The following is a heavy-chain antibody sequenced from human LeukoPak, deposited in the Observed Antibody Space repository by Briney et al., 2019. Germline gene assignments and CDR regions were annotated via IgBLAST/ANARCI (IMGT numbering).Heavy chain of an antibody. CDR3: AKNPYEYYFDY. J-gene: IGHJ4*02. V-gene: IGHV1-2*02. CDR2: INPNSGDT. CDR1: GYTFTGYY. Sequence: GASVKVSCKASGYTFTGYYIHWVRQAPGQGLEWMGWINPNSGDTHYAQKFQGRVTMTRDTSIRTAYLEVGGLRSDDTAVYYCAKNPYEYYFDYWGQGTLVTVSS. D-gene: IGHD5-12*01.